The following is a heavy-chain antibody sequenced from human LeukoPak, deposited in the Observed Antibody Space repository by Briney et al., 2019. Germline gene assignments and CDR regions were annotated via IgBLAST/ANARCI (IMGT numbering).Heavy chain of an antibody. CDR3: AREATVVGATII. D-gene: IGHD1-26*01. CDR1: GGSVTTYY. Sequence: SETLSLTCTVSGGSVTTYYWSWIRQSAGKGLEWIGHISTSGTTTYNPSLNCRVTMSVDASKNQCSLKLSSVTAAETAVYYCAREATVVGATIIWGQGTLVTVSS. V-gene: IGHV4-4*07. J-gene: IGHJ4*02. CDR2: ISTSGTT.